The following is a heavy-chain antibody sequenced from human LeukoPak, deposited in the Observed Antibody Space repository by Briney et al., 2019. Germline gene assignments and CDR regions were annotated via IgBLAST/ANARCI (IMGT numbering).Heavy chain of an antibody. CDR1: GFTFSSYG. CDR3: AKDLFRYDSSGYSDY. CDR2: ISYDGSNK. D-gene: IGHD3-22*01. J-gene: IGHJ4*02. V-gene: IGHV3-30*18. Sequence: PGGSLRLSCAASGFTFSSYGMHWVRQAPGKGLEWVAVISYDGSNKYYADSVKGRFTISRDNSKNTLYLQMNSLRAEDTAVYYCAKDLFRYDSSGYSDYWGQGTLVTVSS.